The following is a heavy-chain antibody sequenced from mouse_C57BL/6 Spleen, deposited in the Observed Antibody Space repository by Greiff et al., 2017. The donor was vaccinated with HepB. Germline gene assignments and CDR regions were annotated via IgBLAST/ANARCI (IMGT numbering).Heavy chain of an antibody. V-gene: IGHV1-52*01. CDR1: GYTFTSYW. CDR3: ARMIRDYFDY. J-gene: IGHJ2*01. Sequence: VQLKQPGAELVRPGSSVKLSCKASGYTFTSYWMHWVKQRPIQGLEWIGNIDPSDSETHYNQKFKDKATLTVDKSSSTAYMQLSSLTSEDSAVYYCARMIRDYFDYWGQGTTLTVSS. CDR2: IDPSDSET. D-gene: IGHD2-4*01.